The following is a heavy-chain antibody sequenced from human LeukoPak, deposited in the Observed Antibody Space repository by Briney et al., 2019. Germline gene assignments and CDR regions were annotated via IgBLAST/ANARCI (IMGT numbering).Heavy chain of an antibody. CDR3: ATLLSDYGAHYFDS. CDR1: DSSISSGYF. D-gene: IGHD4-17*01. CDR2: LYHSGST. V-gene: IGHV4-38-2*01. Sequence: SETLSLTCAVSDSSISSGYFWGWIRQPPGKGLEWIGTLYHSGSTYYNPSLKSRVAISLDTSKTQFSLELSSVTAADTALYYCATLLSDYGAHYFDSWGQGVLVTVSS. J-gene: IGHJ4*02.